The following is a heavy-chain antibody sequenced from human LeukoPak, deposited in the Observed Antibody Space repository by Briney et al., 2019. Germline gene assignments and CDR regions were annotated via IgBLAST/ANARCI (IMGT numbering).Heavy chain of an antibody. CDR3: ARVGDFRRSRFDP. CDR1: GGSFSGYY. D-gene: IGHD2-21*02. V-gene: IGHV4-34*01. Sequence: SETLCLTCAVYGGSFSGYYWSWIRQPPGKGLEWIGEINHSGSTNYNPSLKSRVTISVDTSKNQFSLKLSSVTAADTAVYYCARVGDFRRSRFDPWGQGTLVTVSS. CDR2: INHSGST. J-gene: IGHJ5*02.